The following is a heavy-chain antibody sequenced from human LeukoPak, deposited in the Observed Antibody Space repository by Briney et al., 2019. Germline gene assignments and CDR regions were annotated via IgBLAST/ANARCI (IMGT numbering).Heavy chain of an antibody. Sequence: GASVKVSCKASGYTFTGYYMHWVRQAPGQGLEWMGRINPNSGGTNYAQKFQGRVTMTRDTSISTAYMELSRLRSDDTAVYHCARIAAAGKVYYYYMDVWGKGTTVTVSS. CDR3: ARIAAAGKVYYYYMDV. V-gene: IGHV1-2*06. D-gene: IGHD6-13*01. CDR1: GYTFTGYY. CDR2: INPNSGGT. J-gene: IGHJ6*03.